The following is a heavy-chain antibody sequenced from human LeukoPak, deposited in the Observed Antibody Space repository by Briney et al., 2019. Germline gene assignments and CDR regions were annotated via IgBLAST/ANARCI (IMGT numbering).Heavy chain of an antibody. D-gene: IGHD4-17*01. V-gene: IGHV4-30-4*01. CDR3: ARDLYGDHFDY. J-gene: IGHJ4*02. Sequence: TSETLSLTCAVSGGSISSSNWWSWVRQPPGKGLEWIGYIYYSGSTYYNPSLKSRVTISVDTSKNQFSLKLSSVTAADTAVYYCARDLYGDHFDYWGQGTLVTVSS. CDR1: GGSISSSNW. CDR2: IYYSGST.